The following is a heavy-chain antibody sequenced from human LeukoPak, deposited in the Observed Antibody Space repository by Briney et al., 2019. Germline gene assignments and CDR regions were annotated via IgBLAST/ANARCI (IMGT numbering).Heavy chain of an antibody. CDR1: GGTFSSYA. J-gene: IGHJ6*02. Sequence: LVKVSCKASGGTFSSYAISWVRQAPGQGLEWMGRIIPIFGIANYAQKFQGRVTITADKSTSTAYMELSSLRSEDTAVYYCARVQDGSHGSGTLFRGYYYYGMDVWGQGTTVTVSS. CDR2: IIPIFGIA. CDR3: ARVQDGSHGSGTLFRGYYYYGMDV. V-gene: IGHV1-69*04. D-gene: IGHD3-10*01.